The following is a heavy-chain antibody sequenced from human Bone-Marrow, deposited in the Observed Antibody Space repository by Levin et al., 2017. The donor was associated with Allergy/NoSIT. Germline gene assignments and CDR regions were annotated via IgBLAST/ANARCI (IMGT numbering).Heavy chain of an antibody. D-gene: IGHD6-6*01. CDR1: GFTFRNYA. J-gene: IGHJ4*02. CDR2: ISSDGSTK. CDR3: ARDLSGSSGLLPDY. Sequence: AGGSLRLSCVVSGFTFRNYAMHWVRQAPGKGLEWVALISSDGSTKYYGDSVQGRMTTSRDNSKNTLYLQMNSLRPEDTAVYYCARDLSGSSGLLPDYWGQGTLVTVSS. V-gene: IGHV3-30-3*01.